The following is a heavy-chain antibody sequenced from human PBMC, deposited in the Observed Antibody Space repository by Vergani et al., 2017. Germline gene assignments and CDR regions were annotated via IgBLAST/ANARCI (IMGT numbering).Heavy chain of an antibody. V-gene: IGHV1-46*01. Sequence: QVQLVQSGAEVKKPGASVKVSCKASGYTFTSYYMHWVRQAPGQGLEWMGIINPSGGSTSYAQKFQGRATMTRDTPTSTVYMELSSLSSEDTAVYYCAREGLNFGGTTIDYWGQGTLVTVSS. CDR2: INPSGGST. J-gene: IGHJ4*02. CDR3: AREGLNFGGTTIDY. D-gene: IGHD4-11*01. CDR1: GYTFTSYY.